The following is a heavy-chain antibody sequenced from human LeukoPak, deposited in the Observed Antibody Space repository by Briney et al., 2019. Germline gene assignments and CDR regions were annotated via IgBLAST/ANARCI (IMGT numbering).Heavy chain of an antibody. CDR1: GFTFSRYA. V-gene: IGHV3-30-3*01. CDR3: SLGGNFDY. J-gene: IGHJ4*02. D-gene: IGHD3-10*01. CDR2: ISDDGNNK. Sequence: GGSLRLSCSASGFTFSRYAMHWVRQAPGKGLEWVAFISDDGNNKYYADSVKGRFIISRDNSKSTLYLQMNSLRPEYTAVFYCSLGGNFDYWGQGTLVTVSS.